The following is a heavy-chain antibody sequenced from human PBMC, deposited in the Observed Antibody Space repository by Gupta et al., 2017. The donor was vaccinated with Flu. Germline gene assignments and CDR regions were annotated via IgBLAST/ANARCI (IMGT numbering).Heavy chain of an antibody. CDR1: GLSLSGSA. CDR3: TRSDYSAYNDAFDI. D-gene: IGHD4-17*01. CDR2: IRTRHNDYAT. Sequence: EVQLVESGGGLVQPGGSVKLSCAASGLSLSGSAIHWVRQPSGKGLEWFGRIRTRHNDYATAYAASVEGRVTISRDDAQNTASLQLDRLETGDTAVYYCTRSDYSAYNDAFDIWGPGTLVTVSS. V-gene: IGHV3-73*01. J-gene: IGHJ3*02.